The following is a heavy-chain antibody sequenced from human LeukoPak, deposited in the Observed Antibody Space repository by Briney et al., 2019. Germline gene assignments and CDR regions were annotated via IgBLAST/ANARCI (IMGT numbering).Heavy chain of an antibody. V-gene: IGHV1-2*06. D-gene: IGHD3-3*01. CDR1: GYTFTGYY. Sequence: ASVKVSCKASGYTFTGYYMHWVRQAPGQGLEWMGRINPNSGGTNYAQKFQGRVTMTRDTSTSTVYMELSSLRSEDTAVYYCARVTYYDFWSGPGYFDYWGQGTLVTVSS. CDR2: INPNSGGT. J-gene: IGHJ4*02. CDR3: ARVTYYDFWSGPGYFDY.